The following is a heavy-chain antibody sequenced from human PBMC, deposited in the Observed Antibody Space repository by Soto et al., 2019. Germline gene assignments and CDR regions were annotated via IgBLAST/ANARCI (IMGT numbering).Heavy chain of an antibody. CDR3: ARVQTGTTAVAFDI. Sequence: GASVKVSCKASGGTFSSYAISWVRQAPGQGLEWMGGIIPIFGTANYAQKFQGRVTITADESTSTAYMELSSLRSEDTAVYYCARVQTGTTAVAFDIWGQGTMVTVSS. CDR2: IIPIFGTA. V-gene: IGHV1-69*13. D-gene: IGHD1-7*01. CDR1: GGTFSSYA. J-gene: IGHJ3*02.